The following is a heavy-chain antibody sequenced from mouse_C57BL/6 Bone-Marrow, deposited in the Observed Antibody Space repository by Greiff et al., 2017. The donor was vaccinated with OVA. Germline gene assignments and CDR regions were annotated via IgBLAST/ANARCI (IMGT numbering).Heavy chain of an antibody. D-gene: IGHD1-1*01. Sequence: VQRVESGAELVRPGTSVKMSCKASGYTFTNYWIGWAKQRPGHGLEWIGDIYPGGGYTNYNEKFKGKATLTADKSSSTAYMQFSSLTSEDSAIYYCARGLLQESQYYFDYWGQGTTLTVSS. CDR3: ARGLLQESQYYFDY. CDR1: GYTFTNYW. J-gene: IGHJ2*01. CDR2: IYPGGGYT. V-gene: IGHV1-63*01.